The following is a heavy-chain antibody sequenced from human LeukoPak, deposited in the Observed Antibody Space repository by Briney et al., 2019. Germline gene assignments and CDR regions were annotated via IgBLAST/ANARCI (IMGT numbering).Heavy chain of an antibody. CDR1: GFTFSSYS. D-gene: IGHD5-24*01. Sequence: PGGSLRLSCAASGFTFSSYSMNWVRQAPGKGLEWVSSISSSSSYIYYADSVKGRFTISRDNAKNSLYLQMNSLRAEDTAVYYYASWLRWQSYCYYGMDVWGQGTTVTVSS. V-gene: IGHV3-21*01. CDR2: ISSSSSYI. CDR3: ASWLRWQSYCYYGMDV. J-gene: IGHJ6*02.